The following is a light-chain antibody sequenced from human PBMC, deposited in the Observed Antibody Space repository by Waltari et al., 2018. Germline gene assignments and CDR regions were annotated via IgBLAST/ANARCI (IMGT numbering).Light chain of an antibody. CDR3: QVWDSIDYYV. J-gene: IGLJ1*01. CDR2: DDK. CDR1: IIGSKS. Sequence: SYLLTQSPSVSVAPGQPARITRGGHIIGSKSVHWYQQKPGQAPLLVVYDDKARPSGIPDRVSGSNSGNTATLTIRRVEAGDEAEYYCQVWDSIDYYVFGGGTKVTVL. V-gene: IGLV3-21*02.